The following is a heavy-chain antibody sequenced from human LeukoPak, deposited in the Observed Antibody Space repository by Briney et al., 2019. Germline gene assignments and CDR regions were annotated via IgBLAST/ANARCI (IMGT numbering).Heavy chain of an antibody. CDR1: DSSTSSYY. CDR3: ARLNWVPGSTWPKIDS. D-gene: IGHD6-13*01. CDR2: IYYSGGT. Sequence: SESHSLTSTFSDSSTSSYYWSWGRQPPGKGLEWIGYIYYSGGTNYNPSLKSRVTISLDTSKNQFSLSLSSVTAADTAVYYCARLNWVPGSTWPKIDSWGHGTLVTVSS. J-gene: IGHJ5*01. V-gene: IGHV4-59*08.